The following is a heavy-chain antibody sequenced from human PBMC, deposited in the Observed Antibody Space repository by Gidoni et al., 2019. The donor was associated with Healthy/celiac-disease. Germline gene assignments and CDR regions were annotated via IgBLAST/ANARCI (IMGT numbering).Heavy chain of an antibody. CDR3: AKDLTYDYVWGSYRLAEYYFDY. J-gene: IGHJ4*02. Sequence: EVQLLESGGGLVQPGGSLSLSCAASGFPFSSLAMSWVPQAPGMGLEWVSALSGSGGSTYYADSVKGRFTISRDNSKNTLYLQMNSLRAEDTAVYYCAKDLTYDYVWGSYRLAEYYFDYWGQGTLVTVSS. V-gene: IGHV3-23*01. CDR1: GFPFSSLA. CDR2: LSGSGGST. D-gene: IGHD3-16*02.